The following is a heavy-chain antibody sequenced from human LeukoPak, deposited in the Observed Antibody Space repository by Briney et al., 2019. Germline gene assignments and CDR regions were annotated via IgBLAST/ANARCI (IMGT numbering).Heavy chain of an antibody. D-gene: IGHD6-6*01. Sequence: GGSLRLSCAASGITFSNYAMNWVRQAPGKGPAWVSSISGSGVTTYYADSVKGRFTISRDNSKNTLYLQMNSLRAEDTAVYYCAKDLSSPNYYYGMDVWGQGTTVTVSS. CDR3: AKDLSSPNYYYGMDV. J-gene: IGHJ6*02. V-gene: IGHV3-23*01. CDR2: ISGSGVTT. CDR1: GITFSNYA.